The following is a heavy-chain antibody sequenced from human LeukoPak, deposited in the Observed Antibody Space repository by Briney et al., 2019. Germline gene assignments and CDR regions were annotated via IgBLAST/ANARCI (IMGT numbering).Heavy chain of an antibody. V-gene: IGHV3-33*01. J-gene: IGHJ4*02. CDR2: IWYDGSNK. Sequence: PGGSLRLSCAASGFTFSSYGMHWVRQVPGKGLEWVAVIWYDGSNKYYADSVKGRFTISRDNSKNTLYLQMNSLRAEDTAVYYCARDRGGSGWYYFDYWGQGTLVTVSS. CDR1: GFTFSSYG. D-gene: IGHD6-19*01. CDR3: ARDRGGSGWYYFDY.